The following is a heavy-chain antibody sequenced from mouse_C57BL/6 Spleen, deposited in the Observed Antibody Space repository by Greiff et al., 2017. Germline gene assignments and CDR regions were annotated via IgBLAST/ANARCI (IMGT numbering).Heavy chain of an antibody. J-gene: IGHJ3*01. V-gene: IGHV1-64*01. D-gene: IGHD3-2*02. Sequence: QVQLQQPGAELVKPGASVKLSCKASGYTFTSYWMHWVKQRPGQGLEWIGMIHPNSGSTNYNEKFKSKATLTVDKSSSTAYMHLSSLTSEDSAVYYCARSAQATFAYWGQGTLVTVSA. CDR2: IHPNSGST. CDR3: ARSAQATFAY. CDR1: GYTFTSYW.